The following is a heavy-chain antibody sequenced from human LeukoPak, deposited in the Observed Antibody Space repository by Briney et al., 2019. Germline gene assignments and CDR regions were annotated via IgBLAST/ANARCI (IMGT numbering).Heavy chain of an antibody. D-gene: IGHD3-3*01. CDR2: ISSSSSTI. CDR1: GFTFSSYS. CDR3: ARVLRFLEWLQYGMDV. V-gene: IGHV3-48*02. Sequence: GGSLRLSCAASGFTFSSYSMNWVRQAPGKGLEWVSYISSSSSTIYYADSVKGRFTISRDNAKNSLYLQMNSLRDEGTAVYYCARVLRFLEWLQYGMDVWGQGTTVTVSS. J-gene: IGHJ6*02.